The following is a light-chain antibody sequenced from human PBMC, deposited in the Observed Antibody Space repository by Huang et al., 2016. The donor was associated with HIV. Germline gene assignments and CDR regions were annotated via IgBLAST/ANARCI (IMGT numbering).Light chain of an antibody. Sequence: VLTQSPATLSVSPGERATLSCRASESILRNLAWYKQRPGQPPRLLLYGASVRLLGILGRFRGSGSGTEFSLTISSLQSEDFAVYYCQQYNKWPPYTYGQGTKLEIK. CDR1: ESILRN. V-gene: IGKV3-15*01. CDR3: QQYNKWPPYT. CDR2: GAS. J-gene: IGKJ2*01.